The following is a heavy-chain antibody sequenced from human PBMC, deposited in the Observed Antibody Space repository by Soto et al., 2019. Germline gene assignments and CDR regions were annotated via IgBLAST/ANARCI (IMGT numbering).Heavy chain of an antibody. CDR2: VYNSGST. D-gene: IGHD7-27*01. Sequence: PSETLSLTCTVSGGSITSYNWNWLRQPPGKALEWIGYVYNSGSTNYNPSLKSRVTISVDTSKNQFSLKVNSVTAADTAVYYCARGPSGDKVHYWGQGALVTVSS. CDR1: GGSITSYN. CDR3: ARGPSGDKVHY. V-gene: IGHV4-59*08. J-gene: IGHJ4*02.